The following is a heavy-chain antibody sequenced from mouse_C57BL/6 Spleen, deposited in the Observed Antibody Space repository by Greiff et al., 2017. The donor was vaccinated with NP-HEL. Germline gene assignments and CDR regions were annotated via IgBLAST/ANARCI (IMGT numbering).Heavy chain of an antibody. CDR3: AREFAY. V-gene: IGHV1-85*01. Sequence: VKLMESGPELVKPGASVKLSCKASGYTFTSYDINWVKQRPGQGLEWIGWIHPRDGSTKYNEKFKGKATLTVDTSSSTAYMELHSLTSEDSAVYFCAREFAYWGQGTLVTVSA. CDR1: GYTFTSYD. J-gene: IGHJ3*01. CDR2: IHPRDGST.